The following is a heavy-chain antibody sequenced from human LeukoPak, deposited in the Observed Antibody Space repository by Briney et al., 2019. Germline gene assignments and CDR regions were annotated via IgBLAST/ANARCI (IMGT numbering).Heavy chain of an antibody. V-gene: IGHV1-18*01. J-gene: IGHJ4*02. CDR3: ARFVVPGRFVKHFDY. CDR2: ISVYNGNT. Sequence: GASVKVSCKASGYTFTSYGISWVRQAPGQGLEWMGWISVYNGNTNYAQKLQGRVTMTTDTSTSTAYMELKSLRSDDTAVYYCARFVVPGRFVKHFDYWGQGTLVTVSS. D-gene: IGHD2-21*01. CDR1: GYTFTSYG.